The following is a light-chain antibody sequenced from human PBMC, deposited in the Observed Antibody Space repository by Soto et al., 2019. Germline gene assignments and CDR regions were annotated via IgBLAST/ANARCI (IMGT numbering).Light chain of an antibody. J-gene: IGLJ1*01. V-gene: IGLV2-14*01. CDR2: DVS. CDR1: SSDVGGYDY. Sequence: QSVLTQPASVSGSPGQSITISCTGTSSDVGGYDYVSWYQQHPGKAPKLMIYDVSNLPSGVSDRFSGSKSDNTASLTISGLQAEDEADYYCSSYTSSTTRVFGTGTRSPS. CDR3: SSYTSSTTRV.